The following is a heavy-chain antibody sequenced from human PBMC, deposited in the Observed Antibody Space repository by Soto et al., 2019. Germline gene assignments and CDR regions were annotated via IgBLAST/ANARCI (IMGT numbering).Heavy chain of an antibody. CDR2: IIPIFGTA. CDR1: GGTFSSYA. V-gene: IGHV1-69*01. CDR3: ARGGAMKTVVYYYYYGMDV. J-gene: IGHJ6*02. Sequence: QVQLVQSGAEVKKPGSSVKVSCKASGGTFSSYAISWVRQAPGQGLEWMGGIIPIFGTANYAQKFQGRVTITADESTSTAYMELSSLRSEDTAVYYCARGGAMKTVVYYYYYGMDVWGQGTTVTVSS. D-gene: IGHD2-15*01.